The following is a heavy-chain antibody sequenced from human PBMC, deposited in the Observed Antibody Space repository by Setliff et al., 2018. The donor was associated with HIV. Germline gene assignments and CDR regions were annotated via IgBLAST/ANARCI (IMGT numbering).Heavy chain of an antibody. CDR2: INLRGGST. J-gene: IGHJ2*01. CDR3: ARDHCGGDCYSLWYFDL. Sequence: ASVKVSCKASGYTFTRHSMHWVRQAPGQGLEWMGRINLRGGSTDYAQKFQGRVTITTDESTSTAYMELSSLRSEDTAVYYCARDHCGGDCYSLWYFDLWGRGTLVTVSS. D-gene: IGHD2-21*02. CDR1: GYTFTRHS. V-gene: IGHV1-46*01.